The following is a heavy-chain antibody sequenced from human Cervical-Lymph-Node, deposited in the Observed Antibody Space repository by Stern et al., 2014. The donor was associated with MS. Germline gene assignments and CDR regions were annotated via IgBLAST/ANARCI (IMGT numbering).Heavy chain of an antibody. Sequence: MQLVESGAEVKKPGASVKVSCKASGYTFTGYYMHWVRQAPGQGLELMGRINPNSGGTNYAQKFQCRVTMTRDTSISTAYMELSRLRSDDTAVYYCAREAAMAVAGTGVDYWGQGTLVTVSS. V-gene: IGHV1-2*06. CDR3: AREAAMAVAGTGVDY. CDR2: INPNSGGT. D-gene: IGHD6-19*01. J-gene: IGHJ4*02. CDR1: GYTFTGYY.